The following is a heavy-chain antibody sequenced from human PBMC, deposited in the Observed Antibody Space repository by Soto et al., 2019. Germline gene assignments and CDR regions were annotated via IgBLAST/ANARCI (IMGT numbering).Heavy chain of an antibody. CDR2: IIPIFGTA. D-gene: IGHD2-2*01. V-gene: IGHV1-69*13. Sequence: ASVKVSCKASGGTFSSYSISWVRQAPGQGLEWMGGIIPIFGTANYAQKFQGRVTITADESTSTAYMELSSLRSEDTAVYYCASGVVPAALGNYYYYGMDVWGQGTTVTVSS. CDR1: GGTFSSYS. CDR3: ASGVVPAALGNYYYYGMDV. J-gene: IGHJ6*02.